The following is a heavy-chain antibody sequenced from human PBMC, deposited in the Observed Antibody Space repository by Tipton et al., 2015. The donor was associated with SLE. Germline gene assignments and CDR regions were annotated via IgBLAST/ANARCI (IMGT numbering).Heavy chain of an antibody. Sequence: GSLRLSCAASGFTFSSYAMSWVRQAPGKGLEWVSAISGSGGSTYYADSVKGRFTISRDNSKNTLYLQMNSLRAEDTAVYYCAKETLYGSGSGHYFDYWGQGTLVTVSS. CDR3: AKETLYGSGSGHYFDY. CDR2: ISGSGGST. V-gene: IGHV3-23*01. J-gene: IGHJ4*02. CDR1: GFTFSSYA. D-gene: IGHD3-10*01.